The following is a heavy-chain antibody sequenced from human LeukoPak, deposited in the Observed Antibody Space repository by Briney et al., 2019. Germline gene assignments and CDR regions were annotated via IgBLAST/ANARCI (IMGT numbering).Heavy chain of an antibody. Sequence: GGSLRLSCAASGFTFSSYAMSWVRQAPGKGLEWVSAISGSGGSTYYADSVKGRFTISRDNSKNTLYLQMNSLRAEDTAVYYCARDSGLLWFGELSWYFDYWGQGTLVTVSS. CDR2: ISGSGGST. CDR1: GFTFSSYA. D-gene: IGHD3-10*01. J-gene: IGHJ4*02. CDR3: ARDSGLLWFGELSWYFDY. V-gene: IGHV3-23*01.